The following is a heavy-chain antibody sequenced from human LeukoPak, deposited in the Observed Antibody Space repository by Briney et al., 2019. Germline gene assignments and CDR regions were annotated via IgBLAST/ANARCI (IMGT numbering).Heavy chain of an antibody. Sequence: ASVKVSCKASGYTFTIYGISWVRQAPGQGLEWMGWISAYNGNTNYTQKLQGRVTMTTDTSTSTAYMELRSLRSDDTAVYYCARDLWPGIAADYYYYYGMDVWGKGTTVTVSS. CDR3: ARDLWPGIAADYYYYYGMDV. V-gene: IGHV1-18*04. CDR2: ISAYNGNT. J-gene: IGHJ6*04. D-gene: IGHD6-13*01. CDR1: GYTFTIYG.